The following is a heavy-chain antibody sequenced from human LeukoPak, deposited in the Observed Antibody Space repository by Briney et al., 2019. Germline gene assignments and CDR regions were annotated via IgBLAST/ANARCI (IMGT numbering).Heavy chain of an antibody. CDR1: GFTFSSYG. J-gene: IGHJ4*02. V-gene: IGHV3-30*18. CDR2: ISYDGSNK. D-gene: IGHD3-3*01. CDR3: AKVEAD. Sequence: GRSLRLSCAASGFTFSSYGMHWVRQAPGKGLEWVAVISYDGSNKYYADSVKGRFTISRDNSKNTLYLQMNSLRAEDTAVYYCAKVEADWGQGTLVTVSS.